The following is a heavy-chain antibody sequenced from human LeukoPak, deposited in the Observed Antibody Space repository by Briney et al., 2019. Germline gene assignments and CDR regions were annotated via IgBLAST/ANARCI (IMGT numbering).Heavy chain of an antibody. J-gene: IGHJ4*02. CDR1: GLTFSSYP. V-gene: IGHV3-30*04. CDR3: ASRHYDFGYY. D-gene: IGHD4-17*01. Sequence: GGSLRLSCAASGLTFSSYPMHWVRQAPGKGLEWVAVISHDGSDKYYADSVKGRFTISRDNSKNTLYLQMNSLRAEDTAVYYCASRHYDFGYYWGQGTLVTVSS. CDR2: ISHDGSDK.